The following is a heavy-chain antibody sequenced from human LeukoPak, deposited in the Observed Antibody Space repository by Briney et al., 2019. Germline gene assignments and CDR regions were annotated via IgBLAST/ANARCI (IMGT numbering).Heavy chain of an antibody. CDR1: GGSLSSYY. CDR2: IYYSGST. Sequence: SETLSLTCTVSGGSLSSYYWSWLRQPPGKGLEWIGYIYYSGSTNYNPSLKSRVTISVDTSKNQFSLKLSSVTAADTAVYYCASHPASDPGAFDPWGQGTLVTVSS. D-gene: IGHD4/OR15-4a*01. V-gene: IGHV4-59*01. CDR3: ASHPASDPGAFDP. J-gene: IGHJ5*02.